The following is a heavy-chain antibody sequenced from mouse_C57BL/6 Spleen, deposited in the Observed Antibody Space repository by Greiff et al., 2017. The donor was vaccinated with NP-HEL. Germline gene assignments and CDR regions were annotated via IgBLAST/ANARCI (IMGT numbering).Heavy chain of an antibody. CDR2: IHPNSGST. J-gene: IGHJ1*03. CDR1: GYTFTSYW. Sequence: VQLQQPGAELVKPGASVKLSCKASGYTFTSYWMHWVKQRPGQGLEWIGMIHPNSGSTNYNEKFKSKATLTVDKSSSTAYMQLSSLTSEDSAVYYCARCYGNPWYFDVWGTGTTVTVSS. D-gene: IGHD2-1*01. V-gene: IGHV1-64*01. CDR3: ARCYGNPWYFDV.